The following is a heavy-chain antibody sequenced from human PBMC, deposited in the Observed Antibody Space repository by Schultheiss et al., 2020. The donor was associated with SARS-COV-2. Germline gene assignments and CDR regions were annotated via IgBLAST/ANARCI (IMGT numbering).Heavy chain of an antibody. CDR3: ARDRYGMDV. J-gene: IGHJ6*02. CDR2: IWYDGSNK. V-gene: IGHV3-33*08. CDR1: GFTFSSYG. Sequence: GGSLRLSCAASGFTFSSYGMHWVRQAPGKGLEWVAVIWYDGSNKYYADSVKCRFTISRDNAKNSLYLQMDTLRVEDTAVYYCARDRYGMDVWGQGTTVTVSS.